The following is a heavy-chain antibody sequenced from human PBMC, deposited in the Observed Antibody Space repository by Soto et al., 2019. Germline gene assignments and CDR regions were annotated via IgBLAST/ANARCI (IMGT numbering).Heavy chain of an antibody. CDR1: GFTFSSYG. J-gene: IGHJ6*03. CDR2: IWYDGSNK. Sequence: GGSLRLSCAASGFTFSSYGMHWVRQAPGKGLEWVAVIWYDGSNKYYADSVKGRFTISRDTSKNQFSLKLSSVTAADTAVYYCAGGVDYYYYYMDVWGKGTTVTVSS. V-gene: IGHV3-30*02. D-gene: IGHD3-16*01. CDR3: AGGVDYYYYYMDV.